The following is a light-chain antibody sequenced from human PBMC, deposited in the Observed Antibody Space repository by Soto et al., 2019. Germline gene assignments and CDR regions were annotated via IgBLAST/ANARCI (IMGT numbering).Light chain of an antibody. CDR2: GAS. V-gene: IGKV1-17*01. Sequence: DIQMTQSPSSLSASVGDRVTITCRARQDIRRDLGWYQQKPGQAPKRLIYGASSLQSGVPSRFSGSGSGTEFTLTISSLQPEDFATYYCLQHSIYPLTFGGGTKVEI. CDR1: QDIRRD. J-gene: IGKJ4*01. CDR3: LQHSIYPLT.